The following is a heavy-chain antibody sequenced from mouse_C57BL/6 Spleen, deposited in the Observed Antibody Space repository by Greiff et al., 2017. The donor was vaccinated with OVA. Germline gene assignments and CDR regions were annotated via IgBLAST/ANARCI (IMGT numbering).Heavy chain of an antibody. CDR3: ARSDGYYLVDG. V-gene: IGHV1-54*01. CDR1: GYAFTNYL. J-gene: IGHJ2*01. CDR2: INPGSGGT. Sequence: QVQLQQSGAELVRPGTSVKVSCKASGYAFTNYLIEWVKQRPGQGLEWIGVINPGSGGTNYNEKFKGKATLTADTSSSTDYMQLSSLTSEDSAVYFGARSDGYYLVDGWGQGTTLTVSS. D-gene: IGHD2-3*01.